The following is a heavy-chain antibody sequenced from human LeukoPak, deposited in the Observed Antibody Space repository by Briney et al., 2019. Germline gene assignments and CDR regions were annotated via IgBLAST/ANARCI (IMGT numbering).Heavy chain of an antibody. CDR2: ISGSGSIK. D-gene: IGHD6-13*01. CDR3: ARSGDSSSWYDY. J-gene: IGHJ4*02. V-gene: IGHV3-48*03. CDR1: GITFNSYE. Sequence: PGGSLRLSCAASGITFNSYEMNWVRLAPGKGLEWVSYISGSGSIKYYADSVKGRFTISRDNAKNSLYLQMNSLGAEDTAVYYCARSGDSSSWYDYWGQGTLVTVSS.